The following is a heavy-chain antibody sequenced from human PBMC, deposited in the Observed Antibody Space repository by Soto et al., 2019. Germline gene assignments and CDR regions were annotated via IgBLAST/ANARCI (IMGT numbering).Heavy chain of an antibody. J-gene: IGHJ4*02. CDR1: GYTFTSYA. CDR3: ARVDIVAPPDAGGWYRFDY. V-gene: IGHV1-3*01. CDR2: INAGNGNT. D-gene: IGHD5-12*01. Sequence: QVQLVQSGAEVKKPGASVKVSCKASGYTFTSYAMHWVRQAPGQRLEWMGWINAGNGNTKYSQKFQGRVTITRNTAASTAYMGLSSLRSEDTAVYSCARVDIVAPPDAGGWYRFDYWGQGTLVTVSS.